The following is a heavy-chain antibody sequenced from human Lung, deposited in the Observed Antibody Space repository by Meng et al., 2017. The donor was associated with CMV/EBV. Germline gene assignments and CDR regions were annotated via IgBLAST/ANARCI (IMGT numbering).Heavy chain of an antibody. D-gene: IGHD3-3*01. CDR3: ATLPEGAIFGDYGMDV. Sequence: SVXVSXKASGGTFSSYAISWVRQAPGQGLEWMGGIIPIFGTANYAQKFQGRVTITTDESTSTAYMELSSLRSEDTAVYYCATLPEGAIFGDYGMDVWGQETXVTVAS. CDR2: IIPIFGTA. CDR1: GGTFSSYA. J-gene: IGHJ6*02. V-gene: IGHV1-69*05.